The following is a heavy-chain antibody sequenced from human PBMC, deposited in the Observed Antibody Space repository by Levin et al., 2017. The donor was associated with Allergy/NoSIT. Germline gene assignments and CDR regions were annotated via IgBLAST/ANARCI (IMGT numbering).Heavy chain of an antibody. Sequence: GESLKISCKVSGYTLTELSMHWVRQAPGKGLEWMGGFDPEDGETIYAQKFQGRVTMTEDTSTDTAYMELSSLRSEDTAVYYCATSSNYMMSYWDVWGQGTTVTVSS. CDR3: ATSSNYMMSYWDV. D-gene: IGHD1-26*01. CDR1: GYTLTELS. J-gene: IGHJ6*02. CDR2: FDPEDGET. V-gene: IGHV1-24*01.